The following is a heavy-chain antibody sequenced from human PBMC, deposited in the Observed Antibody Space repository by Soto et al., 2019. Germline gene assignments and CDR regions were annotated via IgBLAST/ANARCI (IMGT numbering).Heavy chain of an antibody. D-gene: IGHD3-9*01. CDR3: AIHELNDILTETEWFDP. CDR2: IYYSGST. V-gene: IGHV4-39*01. J-gene: IGHJ5*02. CDR1: GGSISSSSYY. Sequence: SETLSLTCTVSGGSISSSSYYWGWIRQPPGKGLEWIGSIYYSGSTYYNPSLKSRVTISVDTSNNQFSLKLSSVTAADTAVYYCAIHELNDILTETEWFDPWGQGTLVTVSS.